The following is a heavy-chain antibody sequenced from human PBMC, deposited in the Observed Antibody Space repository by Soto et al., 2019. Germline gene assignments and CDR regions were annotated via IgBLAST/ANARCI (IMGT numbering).Heavy chain of an antibody. Sequence: SGGSLRLSCTASGFPFSSYEMNWVRQAPGKGLEWVSYISSSGSTIYYSDSVKVRLTISRDNTKNSLYLQMNSLRAEDAAVYYCASPPYCVSPGNWGQGTLGAVSS. CDR2: ISSSGSTI. V-gene: IGHV3-48*03. CDR3: ASPPYCVSPGN. CDR1: GFPFSSYE. J-gene: IGHJ4*02. D-gene: IGHD1-26*01.